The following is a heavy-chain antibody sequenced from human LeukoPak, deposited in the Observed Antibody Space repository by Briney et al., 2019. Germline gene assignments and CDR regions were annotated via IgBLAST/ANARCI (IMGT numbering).Heavy chain of an antibody. D-gene: IGHD3-22*01. CDR2: ISGNGLTT. J-gene: IGHJ6*03. V-gene: IGHV3-64*02. Sequence: GGSLRLSCAASGFTFSSYAMHWVRQAPGKGLEFVSTISGNGLTTYYADSARGRFTISRDNSMNTLYLQMGSLRDEDMAVYYCARVKGSGYYYDFYYYMDVWGKGTTVTVSS. CDR1: GFTFSSYA. CDR3: ARVKGSGYYYDFYYYMDV.